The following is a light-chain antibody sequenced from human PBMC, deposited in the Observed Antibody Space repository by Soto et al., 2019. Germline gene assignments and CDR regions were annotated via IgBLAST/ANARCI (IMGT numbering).Light chain of an antibody. J-gene: IGLJ1*01. V-gene: IGLV2-14*01. CDR3: SSYTSSTTYV. CDR1: SSDVGGYNF. Sequence: QSALTQPASVSGSPGQSITITCTGTSSDVGGYNFVSWYQYHPGKAPKLVIYEVSNRPSGVSNRFSGSKSGSTASLTISGLQAEDEADYYCSSYTSSTTYVFGTGTKLTVL. CDR2: EVS.